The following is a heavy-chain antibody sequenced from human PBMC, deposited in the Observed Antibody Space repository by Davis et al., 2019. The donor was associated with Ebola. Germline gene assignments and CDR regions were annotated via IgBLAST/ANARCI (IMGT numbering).Heavy chain of an antibody. J-gene: IGHJ5*02. CDR3: ARGSVAAAGLTNWFDP. V-gene: IGHV4-61*01. D-gene: IGHD6-13*01. CDR1: GGSVSSGSYY. CDR2: IYYSGST. Sequence: SETLSLTCTVSGGSVSSGSYYWSWIRQPPGKGLEWIGYIYYSGSTNYNPSLKSRVTISVDTSKNQFSLKLSSVTAADTAVYYCARGSVAAAGLTNWFDPWGQGTLVTVSS.